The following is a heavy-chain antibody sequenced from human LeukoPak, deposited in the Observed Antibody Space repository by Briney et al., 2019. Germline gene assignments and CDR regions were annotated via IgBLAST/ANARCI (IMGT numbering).Heavy chain of an antibody. CDR2: INHSGST. J-gene: IGHJ6*03. CDR1: GGSFSGYY. Sequence: SETLSLTCAVYGGSFSGYYWSWIRKPPGKGLEWIGEINHSGSTNYNPSLKSRVTISVDTSKNQFSLKLSSVTAADTAVYYCARRRIATGPALYYYYYMDVWGKGTTVTVSS. V-gene: IGHV4-34*01. CDR3: ARRRIATGPALYYYYYMDV. D-gene: IGHD6-13*01.